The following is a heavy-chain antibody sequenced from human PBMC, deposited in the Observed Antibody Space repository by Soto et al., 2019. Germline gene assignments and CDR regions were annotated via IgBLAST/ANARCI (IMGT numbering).Heavy chain of an antibody. Sequence: PSETLSLTCTVSPDSITSSGYYWGWIRQTPGKGLEWIGSIYYNGTTYYNPSLKSRVFISVGTSKDQFSLRLKSVTVADTATFYCVRHEVAVSGAYNMDVWGRGTTVTVSS. J-gene: IGHJ6*02. V-gene: IGHV4-39*01. D-gene: IGHD3-22*01. CDR2: IYYNGTT. CDR1: PDSITSSGYY. CDR3: VRHEVAVSGAYNMDV.